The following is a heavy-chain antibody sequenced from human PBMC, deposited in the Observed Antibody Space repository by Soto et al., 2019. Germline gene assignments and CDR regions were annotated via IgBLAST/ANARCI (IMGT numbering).Heavy chain of an antibody. D-gene: IGHD2-21*02. CDR1: GGSISSYY. Sequence: ASETLSLTCTVSGGSISSYYWSWIRQPPGKGLEWLGYIYYSGSTNYNPSLKSRVTISVDTSKNQFSLKLSSVTAADTAVYYCARVGAYCGGDCYHFVDYWGQGTLVTVSS. CDR3: ARVGAYCGGDCYHFVDY. J-gene: IGHJ4*02. V-gene: IGHV4-59*01. CDR2: IYYSGST.